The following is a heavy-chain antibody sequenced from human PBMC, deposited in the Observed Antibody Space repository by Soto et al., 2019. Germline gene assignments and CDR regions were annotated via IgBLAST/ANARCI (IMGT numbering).Heavy chain of an antibody. CDR3: AKDDPWQQLVPANWFDP. CDR2: ISYDGSNK. V-gene: IGHV3-30*18. CDR1: GFTFSSYG. J-gene: IGHJ5*02. Sequence: QVQLVESGGGVVQPGRSLRLSCAASGFTFSSYGMHWVRQAPGKGLEWVAVISYDGSNKYYADSVKGRFTISSDNSKNTLYLQMNSLRAEDTAVYYCAKDDPWQQLVPANWFDPWGQGTLVTVSS. D-gene: IGHD6-13*01.